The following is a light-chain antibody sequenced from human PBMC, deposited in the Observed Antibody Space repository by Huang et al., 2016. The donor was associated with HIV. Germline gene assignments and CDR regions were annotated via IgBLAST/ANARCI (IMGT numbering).Light chain of an antibody. V-gene: IGKV2-30*01. CDR1: ESLVYSDGNTY. Sequence: DVVMTQSPLSLPVTLGQPAFISCRSSESLVYSDGNTYLNWFQRRPGQSPRRLIYKVSIRDSGVPDRFSCSCSGTNFTLKIIRVEADDVGIYYCMQGSHWPPTFGPGTKVDFK. CDR3: MQGSHWPPT. CDR2: KVS. J-gene: IGKJ3*01.